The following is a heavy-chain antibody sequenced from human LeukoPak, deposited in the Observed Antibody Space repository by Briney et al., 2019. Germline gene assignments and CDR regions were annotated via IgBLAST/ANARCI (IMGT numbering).Heavy chain of an antibody. Sequence: QSGGSLRLSCAASGFTFSSYVMNWVRQAPGKGLEWVSYISSSSSTIYYADSVKGRFTISRDNAKNSLYLQMNSLRDEDTAVYYCARDRMRWELVGIFDYWGQGTLVTVSS. CDR3: ARDRMRWELVGIFDY. CDR1: GFTFSSYV. V-gene: IGHV3-48*02. D-gene: IGHD1-26*01. CDR2: ISSSSSTI. J-gene: IGHJ4*02.